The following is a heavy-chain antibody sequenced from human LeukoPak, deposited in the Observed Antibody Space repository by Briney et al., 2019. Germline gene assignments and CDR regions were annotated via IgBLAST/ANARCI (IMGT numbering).Heavy chain of an antibody. Sequence: PGRSLRLSCAASGFTFSSYAMHWVRQAPGKGLEWVAVISYDGSNKYYADSVKGRFSISRDNFKNTLYLQLNSLRVDDTAVYYCAKHGYSSGWPQVPSDYWGQGTQVTVSS. J-gene: IGHJ4*02. CDR1: GFTFSSYA. V-gene: IGHV3-30-3*02. D-gene: IGHD6-19*01. CDR2: ISYDGSNK. CDR3: AKHGYSSGWPQVPSDY.